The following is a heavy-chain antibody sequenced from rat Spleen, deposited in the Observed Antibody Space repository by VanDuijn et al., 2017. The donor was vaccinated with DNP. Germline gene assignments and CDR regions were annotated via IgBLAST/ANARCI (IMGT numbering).Heavy chain of an antibody. J-gene: IGHJ2*01. CDR1: GFTFSAYY. CDR2: IGSAAYAP. CDR3: TTEAADY. Sequence: EVQLVESGGGLVQPGRSLKLSCAASGFTFSAYYMAWVRQAPAKGLEWVAYIGSAAYAPYYGDSVKGRFTISRDNAKNTLYLQMDSLRSEDTATYYCTTEAADYWGQGVMVTVSS. V-gene: IGHV5-27*01.